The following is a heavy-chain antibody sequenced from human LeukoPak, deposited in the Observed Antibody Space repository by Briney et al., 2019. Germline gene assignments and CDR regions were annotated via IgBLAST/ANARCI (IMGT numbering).Heavy chain of an antibody. Sequence: ASVKVSCKASGYAFTRYGISWVRQAPGQGLEYMGWISAYNGNTNYAQKLQGRVTMTTDTPTSTAYMELRSLRSDDTAVYYCARAPGYCSSTSCSPTHNWFDPCGQGTLVTVSS. CDR1: GYAFTRYG. J-gene: IGHJ5*02. CDR2: ISAYNGNT. CDR3: ARAPGYCSSTSCSPTHNWFDP. V-gene: IGHV1-18*04. D-gene: IGHD2-2*01.